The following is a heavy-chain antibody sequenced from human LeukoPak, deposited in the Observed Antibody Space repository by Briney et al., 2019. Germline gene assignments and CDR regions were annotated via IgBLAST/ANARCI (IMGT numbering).Heavy chain of an antibody. CDR3: AKDSVGVAGPDY. D-gene: IGHD6-19*01. V-gene: IGHV3-23*01. CDR1: GFTFSMYA. CDR2: ISVDGGGT. Sequence: GGSLRLSCAASGFTFSMYAMSWVRQAPGKGLEWVSVISVDGGGTYYADSVKGRFTISRDNSKSTLYLQMNSLRAEDTAVYYCAKDSVGVAGPDYWGQGSLVTVSS. J-gene: IGHJ4*02.